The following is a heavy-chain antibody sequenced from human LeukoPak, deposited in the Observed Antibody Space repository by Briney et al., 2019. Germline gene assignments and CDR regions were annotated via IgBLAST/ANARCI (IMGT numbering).Heavy chain of an antibody. D-gene: IGHD2-2*02. J-gene: IGHJ5*02. CDR3: ARVYTSGAKTSRGAWFDP. CDR2: ISAYNGNT. V-gene: IGHV1-18*01. CDR1: GGTFSSYA. Sequence: GASVTVSCKASGGTFSSYAISWVRQAPGQGLEWMGWISAYNGNTNYAQKLQGRVTMTTDTSTSTAYMELRSLRSDDTAVYYCARVYTSGAKTSRGAWFDPWGQGTLVTVSS.